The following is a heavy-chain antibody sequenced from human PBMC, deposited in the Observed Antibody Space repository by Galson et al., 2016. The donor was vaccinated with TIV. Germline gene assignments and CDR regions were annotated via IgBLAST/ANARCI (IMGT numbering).Heavy chain of an antibody. CDR2: INGNDGTT. D-gene: IGHD3-22*01. Sequence: SLRLSCAASGFTFDDYGMSWVRRAPGKGLEWVSGINGNDGTTGYADSVKGRFTISRDNAKNARYLQMNSLRAEDTALYYCARQYYYDSTVTWEKYYFDYWGRGTLVTVSS. CDR1: GFTFDDYG. CDR3: ARQYYYDSTVTWEKYYFDY. V-gene: IGHV3-20*04. J-gene: IGHJ4*02.